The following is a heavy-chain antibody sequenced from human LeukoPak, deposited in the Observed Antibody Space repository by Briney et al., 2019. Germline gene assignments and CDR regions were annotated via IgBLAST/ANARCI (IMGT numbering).Heavy chain of an antibody. CDR1: GGSFSGYY. J-gene: IGHJ4*02. V-gene: IGHV4-34*01. CDR3: ARAILGYCSSTSCYSYFDY. D-gene: IGHD2-2*01. Sequence: PSETLSLTCAVYGGSFSGYYWSWIRQPPGKGLEWIGEINHSGSTNYNPSLKSRVTISVDTSKNQFSLKLSSVTAADTAVYYCARAILGYCSSTSCYSYFDYWGQGTLVTVSS. CDR2: INHSGST.